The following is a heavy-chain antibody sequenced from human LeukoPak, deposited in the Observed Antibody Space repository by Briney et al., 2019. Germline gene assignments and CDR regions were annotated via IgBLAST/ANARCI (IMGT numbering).Heavy chain of an antibody. D-gene: IGHD6-6*01. CDR1: GFTFSSYA. Sequence: GGSLRLSCAASGFTFSSYAMSWVRQAPGKRLEWVSAISGSGGSTYYADSVKGRFTISRDNSKNTLYLQMNSLRAEDTAMYYCARAHLSSSSTDYMDVWGKGTTVTVSS. J-gene: IGHJ6*03. V-gene: IGHV3-23*01. CDR3: ARAHLSSSSTDYMDV. CDR2: ISGSGGST.